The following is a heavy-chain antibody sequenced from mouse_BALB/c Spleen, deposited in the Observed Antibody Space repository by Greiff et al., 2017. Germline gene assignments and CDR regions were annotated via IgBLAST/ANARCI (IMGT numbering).Heavy chain of an antibody. CDR3: ARFTRAPAWFAY. CDR1: GYSITSDYA. J-gene: IGHJ3*01. Sequence: EVKLQESGPGLVKPSQSLSLTCSVTGYSITSDYAWNWIRPFPGNPLEWMGYINYSGSTSYNPSLKSRISITRDTSKNQFFLQLNSGTTEDTAKYYCARFTRAPAWFAYWGQGTLVTVSA. CDR2: INYSGST. V-gene: IGHV3-2*02. D-gene: IGHD3-1*01.